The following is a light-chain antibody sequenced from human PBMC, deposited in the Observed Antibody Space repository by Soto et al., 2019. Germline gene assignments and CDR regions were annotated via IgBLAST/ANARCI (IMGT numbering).Light chain of an antibody. CDR2: EVS. CDR1: SSDVGDYNY. J-gene: IGLJ1*01. CDR3: TSYTSSSTYV. Sequence: QSALTQPASVSGSPGQSITISCTVTSSDVGDYNYVSWYQQHPGKAPKLMLYEVSNRPSGVSNRFSGSKSGNTASLTISGLQAEDEAYYYCTSYTSSSTYVFGTGTKSPS. V-gene: IGLV2-14*01.